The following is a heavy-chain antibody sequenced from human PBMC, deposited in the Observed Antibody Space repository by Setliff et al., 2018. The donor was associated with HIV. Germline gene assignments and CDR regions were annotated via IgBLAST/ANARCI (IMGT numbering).Heavy chain of an antibody. Sequence: SETLSLTCTVSGGSINSGNNYWSWIRQHPGKGLEWIGFSYYSGTTYYNPSLKSRVTISVDTFKNQFSLKLNSVTAADTAVYYCARYDMTSSASSGYYYASWGQGTLVTVSS. V-gene: IGHV4-31*03. D-gene: IGHD3-22*01. CDR1: GGSINSGNNY. CDR2: SYYSGTT. J-gene: IGHJ4*02. CDR3: ARYDMTSSASSGYYYAS.